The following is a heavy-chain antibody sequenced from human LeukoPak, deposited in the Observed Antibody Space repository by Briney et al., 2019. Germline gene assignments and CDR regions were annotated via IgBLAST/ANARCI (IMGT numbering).Heavy chain of an antibody. CDR3: ARGNLYYYDSSGYSFDY. J-gene: IGHJ4*02. CDR1: GYTFTSYD. CDR2: MNPNSGNT. D-gene: IGHD3-22*01. Sequence: GASVKVSCKASGYTFTSYDINWVRQATGQGLEWMGWMNPNSGNTGYAQKFQGRVTVTRNTSISTAYMELSSLRSEDTAVYYCARGNLYYYDSSGYSFDYWGQGTLVTVSS. V-gene: IGHV1-8*03.